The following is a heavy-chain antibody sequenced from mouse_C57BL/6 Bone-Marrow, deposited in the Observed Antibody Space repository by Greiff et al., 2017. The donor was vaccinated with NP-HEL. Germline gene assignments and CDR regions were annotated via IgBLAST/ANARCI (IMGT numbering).Heavy chain of an antibody. CDR3: ARELRYPWFAY. Sequence: QVQLKESGPELVKPGASVKLSCKASGYTFTSYDINWVQQRPGQGLEWIGWIYPRDGSTKYNEKLKGKATLTVDTSSRTAYLELDSRASGDAAVYFCARELRYPWFAYWGQGALVTVSA. V-gene: IGHV1-85*01. J-gene: IGHJ3*01. D-gene: IGHD1-1*01. CDR1: GYTFTSYD. CDR2: IYPRDGST.